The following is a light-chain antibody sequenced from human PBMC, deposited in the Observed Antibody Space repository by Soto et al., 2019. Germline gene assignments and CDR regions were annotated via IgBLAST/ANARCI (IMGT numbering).Light chain of an antibody. CDR1: SSDVGGYNY. J-gene: IGLJ2*01. CDR2: DVS. Sequence: QSALTQPRSVSGSPGQSVTISCTETSSDVGGYNYVSWYQQHPGKAPKVMIYDVSKRPSGVPDRFSGSKSGNTASLTISGLQAEDEADYYCCSYAGTFVVFGGGTKLTVL. CDR3: CSYAGTFVV. V-gene: IGLV2-11*01.